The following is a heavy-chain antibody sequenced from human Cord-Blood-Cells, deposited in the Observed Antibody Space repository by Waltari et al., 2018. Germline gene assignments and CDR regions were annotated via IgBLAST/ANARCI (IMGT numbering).Heavy chain of an antibody. Sequence: EVQLVESGGGLVQPGRSLRLSCAASGFTFDDYAMHWVRQAPGKGLEWVSGISWKSGSIGYADSVKGRFTISRDNAKNSLYLQMNSLRAEDTALYYCAKDKSGSYYWYFDLWGRGTLVTVSS. V-gene: IGHV3-9*01. J-gene: IGHJ2*01. CDR2: ISWKSGSI. D-gene: IGHD1-26*01. CDR1: GFTFDDYA. CDR3: AKDKSGSYYWYFDL.